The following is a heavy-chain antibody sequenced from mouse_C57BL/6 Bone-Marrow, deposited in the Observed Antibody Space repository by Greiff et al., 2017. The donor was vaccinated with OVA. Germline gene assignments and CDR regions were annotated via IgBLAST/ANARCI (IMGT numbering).Heavy chain of an antibody. CDR2: INSDGGST. CDR3: ARPLVVAELFDY. D-gene: IGHD1-1*01. Sequence: EVQRVESGGGLVQPGESLKLSCESNEYEFPSHDMSWVRKTPEKRLELVAAINSDGGSTYYPDTMARRFIISRDNTKKTLYLQMSSLRSEDTALYYCARPLVVAELFDYWGQGTTLTVSS. CDR1: EYEFPSHD. J-gene: IGHJ2*01. V-gene: IGHV5-2*01.